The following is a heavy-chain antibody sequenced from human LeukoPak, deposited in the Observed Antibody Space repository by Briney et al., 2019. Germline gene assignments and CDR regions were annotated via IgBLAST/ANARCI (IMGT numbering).Heavy chain of an antibody. D-gene: IGHD3-16*01. CDR3: ARMINGDYFDY. Sequence: SETLSLTCSVSGGSVSASYWSWIRPPPGKGLEYIGYMSYSGSTNCNPSVKSRVTISIDASRNQFSLKLSSVTAADTAVYYCARMINGDYFDYWGQGTLVTVSS. CDR2: MSYSGST. CDR1: GGSVSASY. J-gene: IGHJ4*02. V-gene: IGHV4-59*02.